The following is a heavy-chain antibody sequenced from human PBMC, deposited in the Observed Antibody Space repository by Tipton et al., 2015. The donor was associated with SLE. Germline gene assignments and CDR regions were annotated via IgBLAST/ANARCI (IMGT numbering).Heavy chain of an antibody. D-gene: IGHD3-22*01. CDR2: IHYNGNT. CDR1: GGTISSHY. Sequence: TLSLTCNVSGGTISSHYWSWIRQPPGKGLEWIGYIHYNGNTNYNPSLRGRVTISVDTSKNQFSLKLSSVTAADTAVYYCARHVSVIVVGQIDYWGQGTLVTVSS. J-gene: IGHJ4*02. CDR3: ARHVSVIVVGQIDY. V-gene: IGHV4-59*08.